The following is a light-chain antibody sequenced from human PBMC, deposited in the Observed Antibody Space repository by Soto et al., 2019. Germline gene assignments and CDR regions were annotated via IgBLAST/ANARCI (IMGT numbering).Light chain of an antibody. CDR1: QSISSW. V-gene: IGKV1-5*03. CDR3: EHKNSYSPGT. J-gene: IGKJ4*01. CDR2: DAS. Sequence: DIQMTQSPSTLSASVGDRVTITCRASQSISSWLAWYQQKPGKAPNLLIYDASSLQTGVPSRFSGSGTGTEFTLTISSLQPDEFATYYCEHKNSYSPGTFGGGTKVEIK.